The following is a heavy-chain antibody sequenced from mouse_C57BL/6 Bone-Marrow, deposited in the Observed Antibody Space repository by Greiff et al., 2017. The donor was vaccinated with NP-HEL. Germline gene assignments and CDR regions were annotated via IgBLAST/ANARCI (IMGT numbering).Heavy chain of an antibody. V-gene: IGHV14-4*01. Sequence: EVQLQQSGAELVRPGASVKLSCTASGFNIKDDYMHWVKQRPEQGLEWIGWIDPENGDTEYASKFQGKATITADTSSNTAYLQLSSLTSEDTAVYYCTTLNYYGSYWYFDVWGTGTTVTVSS. CDR2: IDPENGDT. J-gene: IGHJ1*03. CDR1: GFNIKDDY. CDR3: TTLNYYGSYWYFDV. D-gene: IGHD1-1*01.